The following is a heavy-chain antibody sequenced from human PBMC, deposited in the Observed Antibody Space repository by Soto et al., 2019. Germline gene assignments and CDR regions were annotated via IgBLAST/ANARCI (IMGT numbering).Heavy chain of an antibody. V-gene: IGHV1-18*04. J-gene: IGHJ4*02. Sequence: QVQLVQSGAEVKKPGASVKVSCKASGYTFTSYGISWVRQAPGQGPEWMGWISGHNGNTNHPQSLQGRVTMTTDTSRNTAYMELRSLRSDDTAVYYCASHRFNYYDNTVYYYFDYWGQGTLVTVSS. CDR3: ASHRFNYYDNTVYYYFDY. CDR2: ISGHNGNT. D-gene: IGHD3-22*01. CDR1: GYTFTSYG.